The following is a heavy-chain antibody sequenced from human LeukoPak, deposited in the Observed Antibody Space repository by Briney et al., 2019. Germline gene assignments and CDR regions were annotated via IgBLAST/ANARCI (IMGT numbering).Heavy chain of an antibody. Sequence: SETLSLTCTVSGGSIRSSSYYWGWIRQPPGKGLEWIGSVYYSGTTYYSPSLKSRVTISLDTSKNQFSLKLSSVTAADTAIYYCARDFSSSSTVYYYYYMDVWGKGTTVTVSS. CDR3: ARDFSSSSTVYYYYYMDV. J-gene: IGHJ6*03. CDR1: GGSIRSSSYY. CDR2: VYYSGTT. D-gene: IGHD6-6*01. V-gene: IGHV4-39*07.